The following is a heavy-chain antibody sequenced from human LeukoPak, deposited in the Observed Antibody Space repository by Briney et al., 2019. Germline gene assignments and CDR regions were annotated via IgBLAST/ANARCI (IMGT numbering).Heavy chain of an antibody. V-gene: IGHV4-39*01. J-gene: IGHJ4*02. CDR1: GGSISSNSYY. CDR2: IYYSGTT. CDR3: ARTRYYYNSRSYGAPYYFDY. Sequence: PSETLSLTCALSGGSISSNSYYWGWIRQPPGKGLEWIGRIYYSGTTHYNPSLKSRVTISVDTSKNQFSLKLSSVTAADTAVYYCARTRYYYNSRSYGAPYYFDYWGQGTLVTVSS. D-gene: IGHD3-10*01.